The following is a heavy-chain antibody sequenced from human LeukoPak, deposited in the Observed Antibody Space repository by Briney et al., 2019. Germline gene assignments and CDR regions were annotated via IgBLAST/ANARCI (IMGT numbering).Heavy chain of an antibody. CDR1: GDSMSSYY. Sequence: SETLSLTCTVSGDSMSSYYWSWIRQPPGKGLEWIGYIYYSGSTNYNPSLKSRVTISVDTSKNQFSLKLTSVTAADTAVYYCARIETYSSGWYDAFFDYWGQGTLVTVSS. CDR2: IYYSGST. CDR3: ARIETYSSGWYDAFFDY. V-gene: IGHV4-59*08. D-gene: IGHD6-13*01. J-gene: IGHJ4*02.